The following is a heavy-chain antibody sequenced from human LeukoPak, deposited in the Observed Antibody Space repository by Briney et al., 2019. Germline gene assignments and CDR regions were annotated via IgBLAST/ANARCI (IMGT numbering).Heavy chain of an antibody. CDR2: ISAYNGNT. J-gene: IGHJ4*02. Sequence: ASVKVSCKASGYTFTSYGISWVRQAPGQGLEWMGWISAYNGNTNYAQKFQGRVTMTRDTSISTAYMELSRLRSDDTAVYYCATYSGYDYYFDYWGQGTLVTVSS. CDR1: GYTFTSYG. V-gene: IGHV1-18*01. D-gene: IGHD5-12*01. CDR3: ATYSGYDYYFDY.